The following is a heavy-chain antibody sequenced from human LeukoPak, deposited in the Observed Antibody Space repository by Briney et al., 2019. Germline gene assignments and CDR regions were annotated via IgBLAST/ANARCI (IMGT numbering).Heavy chain of an antibody. CDR1: GFTFDDYA. Sequence: PGRSLRLSCAASGFTFDDYAMHWVRQAPGKGLEWVSGISWNSGSIGYADSVKGRFTISRDNAKNSLYLQMNSLRGEDTAAYYCAKDAVRGSGRINWFDSWGQGTLVTVSS. J-gene: IGHJ5*01. D-gene: IGHD3-10*01. CDR2: ISWNSGSI. CDR3: AKDAVRGSGRINWFDS. V-gene: IGHV3-9*01.